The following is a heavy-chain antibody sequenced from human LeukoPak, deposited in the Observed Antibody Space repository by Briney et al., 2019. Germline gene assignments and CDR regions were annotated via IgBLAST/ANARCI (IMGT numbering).Heavy chain of an antibody. J-gene: IGHJ5*02. Sequence: SVKVSCKASGGTFSSYAIGWVRQTPGQGLEWMGGIIPIFGTANYAQKFQGRVTITADESTSTAYMELSSLRSEDTAVYYCASIKGRSAAAPFDPWGQRTLVTVSS. V-gene: IGHV1-69*13. CDR1: GGTFSSYA. D-gene: IGHD6-13*01. CDR2: IIPIFGTA. CDR3: ASIKGRSAAAPFDP.